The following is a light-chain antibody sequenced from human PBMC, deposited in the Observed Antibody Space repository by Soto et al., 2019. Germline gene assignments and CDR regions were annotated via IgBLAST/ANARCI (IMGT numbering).Light chain of an antibody. Sequence: EIVLTQSPATLSLSPGERATLSCRASQSVSSSLAWYQQKPGQAPRLLIYGASNGAAGIPARFNGTGSGTDFTLTISSLEPDDFAVYYCQQRYNWPLTFGGGTKVEIK. CDR2: GAS. CDR3: QQRYNWPLT. J-gene: IGKJ4*01. CDR1: QSVSSS. V-gene: IGKV3-11*01.